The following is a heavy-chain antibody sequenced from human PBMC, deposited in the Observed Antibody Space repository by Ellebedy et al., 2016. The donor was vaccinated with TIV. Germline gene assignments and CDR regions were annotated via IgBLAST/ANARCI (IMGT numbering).Heavy chain of an antibody. J-gene: IGHJ5*02. V-gene: IGHV3-30*18. Sequence: GGSLRLXCAASGFTFSSYGMQWVRQAPGKGLEWVTVVSSDGSVKHYADSVKGRFTSSRDNSKNMVYLQMNSLRPEDTAVYYCAKEGGYGDYQSWLDPWGQGTLVTVSS. D-gene: IGHD4-17*01. CDR3: AKEGGYGDYQSWLDP. CDR1: GFTFSSYG. CDR2: VSSDGSVK.